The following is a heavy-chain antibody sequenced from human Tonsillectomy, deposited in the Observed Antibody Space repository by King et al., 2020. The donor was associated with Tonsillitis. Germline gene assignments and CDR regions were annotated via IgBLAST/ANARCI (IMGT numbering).Heavy chain of an antibody. CDR1: GFIFGDYA. Sequence: VQLVESGGGLVQPGRSLRLSCTASGFIFGDYAMGWFRQAPGKGLVYVGFIRGKAYGETTEYAASVKGRLPISRDDSKIIAYLQMNSLQTEDTAVYYCTRLTAYYYDSWGQGTLVTVSS. J-gene: IGHJ4*02. CDR3: TRLTAYYYDS. D-gene: IGHD3-9*01. V-gene: IGHV3-49*03. CDR2: IRGKAYGETT.